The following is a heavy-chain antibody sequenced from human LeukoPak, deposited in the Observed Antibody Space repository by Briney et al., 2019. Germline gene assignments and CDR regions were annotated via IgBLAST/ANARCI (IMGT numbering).Heavy chain of an antibody. D-gene: IGHD3-9*01. CDR2: IYYSGST. CDR1: GGSISSSSYY. J-gene: IGHJ4*02. CDR3: ARQDPPYDILNGYYSGPVDY. Sequence: SETLSLTCTVSGGSISSSSYYWGWIRQPPGKGLEWIGSIYYSGSTYYNPSLKSRVTISVDTSKNQFSLKLSSVTAADTAVYYCARQDPPYDILNGYYSGPVDYWGQGTLVTVSS. V-gene: IGHV4-39*01.